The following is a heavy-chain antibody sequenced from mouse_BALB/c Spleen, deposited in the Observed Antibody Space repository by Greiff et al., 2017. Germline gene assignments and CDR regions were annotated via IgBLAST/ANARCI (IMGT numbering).Heavy chain of an antibody. CDR2: INPGSGGT. Sequence: VQLQQSGAELVRPGTSVKVSCKASGYAFTNYLIEWVKQRPGQGLEWIGVINPGSGGTNYNEKFKVKATLTADKSSSTAYMQLSSLTSDDSAVYFCARSSLYYYGSSYWYFDVWGAGTTVTVSS. J-gene: IGHJ1*01. D-gene: IGHD1-1*01. CDR1: GYAFTNYL. CDR3: ARSSLYYYGSSYWYFDV. V-gene: IGHV1-54*03.